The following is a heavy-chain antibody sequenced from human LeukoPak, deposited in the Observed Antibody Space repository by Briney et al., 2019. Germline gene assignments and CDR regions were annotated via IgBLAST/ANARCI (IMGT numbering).Heavy chain of an antibody. CDR1: GVAVSRDY. V-gene: IGHV3-53*01. CDR3: TRDSTTFRFGY. CDR2: IYSGGIT. Sequence: GGSLRLSCAASGVAVSRDYMSWVRQAPGKGLEWVSIIYSGGITYYADSVKGRFTISRDNSKNTLYLQMSSLRAEDTAVYYCTRDSTTFRFGYWGQGTLVTVSS. J-gene: IGHJ4*02. D-gene: IGHD2/OR15-2a*01.